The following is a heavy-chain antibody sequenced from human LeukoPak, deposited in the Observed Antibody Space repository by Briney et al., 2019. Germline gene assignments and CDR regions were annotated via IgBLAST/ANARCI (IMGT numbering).Heavy chain of an antibody. D-gene: IGHD6-25*01. J-gene: IGHJ4*02. CDR3: ARDLAAAN. CDR2: IKQDGSEK. Sequence: GGSLRLSCAVSGFTFSSYWMSWVRQAPGKGLEWVANIKQDGSEKYYVDSVKGRFTISRDNAKNSLYLQMNSLRAEDTAVYYCARDLAAANWGQGTLVTVSS. V-gene: IGHV3-7*01. CDR1: GFTFSSYW.